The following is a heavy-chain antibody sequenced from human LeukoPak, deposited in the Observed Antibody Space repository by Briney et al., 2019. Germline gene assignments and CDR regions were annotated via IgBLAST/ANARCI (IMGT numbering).Heavy chain of an antibody. D-gene: IGHD3-10*01. CDR1: GDSITSINW. J-gene: IGHJ4*02. V-gene: IGHV4-4*02. CDR2: THHSGST. Sequence: PSETLSLTCAVSGDSITSINWWNWVRQAPGKGLEWIGETHHSGSTNYNPSLKSRVTISVDTSKNQFSLKLSSVTAADTAVYYCARTGSGSYDLFDYWGQGTLVTVSS. CDR3: ARTGSGSYDLFDY.